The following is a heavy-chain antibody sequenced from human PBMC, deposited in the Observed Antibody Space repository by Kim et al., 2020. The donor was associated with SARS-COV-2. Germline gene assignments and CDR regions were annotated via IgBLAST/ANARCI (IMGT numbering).Heavy chain of an antibody. D-gene: IGHD3-22*01. CDR2: IYHGGST. V-gene: IGHV4-4*02. J-gene: IGHJ5*02. Sequence: SETLSLTCAVSGGSISSSNWWCWVRQPPGRGLWWVGEIYHGGSTNYNPSLKSRVTISVDKSKNQFSLKLSSVTAADTAVYYCARDRDYSSGYGWFDPWGQGTLVTVSS. CDR1: GGSISSSNW. CDR3: ARDRDYSSGYGWFDP.